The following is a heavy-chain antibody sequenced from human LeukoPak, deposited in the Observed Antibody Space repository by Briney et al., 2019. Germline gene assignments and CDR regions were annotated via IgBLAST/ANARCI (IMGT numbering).Heavy chain of an antibody. Sequence: ASVKVSCKASGYTFTGYYMHWVRQAPGQGLEWMGWMNPNSGDTNHAQKFQGRVPITRDTSISTAYMELSRLRSDDTAVYYCARDLGIAARPFGYWGQGTLVTVSS. CDR1: GYTFTGYY. CDR2: MNPNSGDT. D-gene: IGHD6-6*01. J-gene: IGHJ4*02. V-gene: IGHV1-2*02. CDR3: ARDLGIAARPFGY.